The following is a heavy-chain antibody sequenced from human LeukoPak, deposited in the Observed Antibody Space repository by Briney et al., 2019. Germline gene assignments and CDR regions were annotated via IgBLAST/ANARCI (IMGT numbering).Heavy chain of an antibody. Sequence: GGTLRLSCAVSGFTFSSYSMNWVRQAPGKGLEGVSDIYYSDSVKGRFTVSRDNAKNSLYLQMDSLRAEDTAVYYCARAGYSSSWYLYWGQGTLVTVSS. CDR2: I. V-gene: IGHV3-48*01. J-gene: IGHJ4*02. CDR1: GFTFSSYS. CDR3: ARAGYSSSWYLY. D-gene: IGHD6-13*01.